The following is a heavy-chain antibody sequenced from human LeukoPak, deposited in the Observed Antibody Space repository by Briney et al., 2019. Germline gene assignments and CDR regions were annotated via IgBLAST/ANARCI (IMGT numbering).Heavy chain of an antibody. CDR1: GGSISRRYNY. J-gene: IGHJ4*02. D-gene: IGHD5-18*01. Sequence: SETLSLTCTLSGGSISRRYNYWGWIRQPPGKDLEWIGSVYYSVAPYYNQALKSRVTISVDKSKNQFSLRLTSVTAADTAVYYCATESWIQGEEYWGQGTLVNVSS. CDR2: VYYSVAP. CDR3: ATESWIQGEEY. V-gene: IGHV4-39*01.